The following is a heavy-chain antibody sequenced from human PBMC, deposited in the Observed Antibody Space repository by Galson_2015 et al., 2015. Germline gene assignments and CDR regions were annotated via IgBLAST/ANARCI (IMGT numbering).Heavy chain of an antibody. CDR3: ARGGRGQPPAEYFQH. CDR2: ISSSSSTI. CDR1: GFTFRSYS. D-gene: IGHD3-10*01. V-gene: IGHV3-48*02. Sequence: SLRLSCAASGFTFRSYSMNWVRQAPGKGLEWVSYISSSSSTIYYADSVKGRFTISRDNAKNSMYLQMNSLRDEDTAVYYCARGGRGQPPAEYFQHWGQGTLVTVSS. J-gene: IGHJ1*01.